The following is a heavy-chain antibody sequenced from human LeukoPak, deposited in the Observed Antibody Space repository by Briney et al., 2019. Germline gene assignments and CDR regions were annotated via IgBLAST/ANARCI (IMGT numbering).Heavy chain of an antibody. J-gene: IGHJ4*02. D-gene: IGHD3-10*01. CDR2: IYYSGST. V-gene: IGHV4-39*01. CDR3: ARLAPWFGEPWLPYYFDY. CDR1: VGSISSSSYY. Sequence: SETLSLTCTVSVGSISSSSYYWGWIRQPPGKWLEWIGSIYYSGSTYYNPSLKSRVTISVDTSKNQFSLKLSSVTAADTAVYYCARLAPWFGEPWLPYYFDYWGQGTLVTVSS.